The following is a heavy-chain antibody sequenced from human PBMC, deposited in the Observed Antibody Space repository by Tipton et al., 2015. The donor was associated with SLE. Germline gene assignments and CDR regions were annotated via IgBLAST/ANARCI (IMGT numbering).Heavy chain of an antibody. D-gene: IGHD3-22*01. J-gene: IGHJ4*02. CDR3: AKDTHTGVIPGY. Sequence: SLRLSCAVSGGSISSSNWWSWVRQAPGKGLEWVSAISGSGGSTYYADSVKGRFTISRDNSKNTLYLQMNSLRAEGTAVYYCAKDTHTGVIPGYWGQGTLVTVSS. V-gene: IGHV3-23*01. CDR1: GGSISSSN. CDR2: ISGSGGST.